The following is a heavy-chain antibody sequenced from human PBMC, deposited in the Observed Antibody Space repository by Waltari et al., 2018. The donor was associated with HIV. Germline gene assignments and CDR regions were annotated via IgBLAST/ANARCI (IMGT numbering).Heavy chain of an antibody. Sequence: EVQLVESGGGLVQPGGSLRLSCAASGFSFSTYSMSWVRQGRGEGLELVSDISTSSSTIYYEDAGKGRFTISRDNAKNSLYLQMNSLRAEDTAVYYCARDRNSRGAFEIWGQGTMVTVSS. CDR3: ARDRNSRGAFEI. CDR2: ISTSSSTI. J-gene: IGHJ3*02. D-gene: IGHD5-18*01. CDR1: GFSFSTYS. V-gene: IGHV3-48*01.